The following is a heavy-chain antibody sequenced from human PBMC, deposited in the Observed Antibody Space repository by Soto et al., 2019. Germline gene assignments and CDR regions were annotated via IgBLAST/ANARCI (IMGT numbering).Heavy chain of an antibody. D-gene: IGHD2-8*01. Sequence: SETLSLTCTVSGASISRYYWGWIRQSPGKGLEWIGYLYNTGSTNYNPSLKSRVTISVDTSKNQFSLKMSSVTAADTAVYYCARDIMGTNYYYYGMDVWGQGTTVTVSS. CDR1: GASISRYY. J-gene: IGHJ6*02. V-gene: IGHV4-59*01. CDR2: LYNTGST. CDR3: ARDIMGTNYYYYGMDV.